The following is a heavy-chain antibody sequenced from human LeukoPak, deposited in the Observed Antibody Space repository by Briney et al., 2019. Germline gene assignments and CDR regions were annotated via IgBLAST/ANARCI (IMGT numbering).Heavy chain of an antibody. CDR3: ASEYSSSWRKVDY. CDR1: GGPFSGYY. D-gene: IGHD6-13*01. CDR2: INHSGST. J-gene: IGHJ4*02. V-gene: IGHV4-34*01. Sequence: SETLSLTCAVYGGPFSGYYWSWIRQPPGKGLEWIGEINHSGSTNYNPSLKSRVTISVDTSKNQFSLKLSSVTAADTAVYYCASEYSSSWRKVDYWGQGTLVTVSS.